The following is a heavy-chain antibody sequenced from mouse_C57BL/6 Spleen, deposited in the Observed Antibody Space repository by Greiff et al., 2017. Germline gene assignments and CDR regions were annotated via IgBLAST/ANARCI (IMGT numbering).Heavy chain of an antibody. CDR3: AREGDGYGYFDY. D-gene: IGHD2-3*01. Sequence: DVHLVESGGGLVKPGGSLKLSCAASGFTFSSYAMSWVRQTPEKRLEWVATISDGGSYTYYPDNVKGRFTISRDNAKNNLYLQMSHLKSEDTAMYYCAREGDGYGYFDYWGQGTTLTVSS. CDR2: ISDGGSYT. CDR1: GFTFSSYA. J-gene: IGHJ2*01. V-gene: IGHV5-4*01.